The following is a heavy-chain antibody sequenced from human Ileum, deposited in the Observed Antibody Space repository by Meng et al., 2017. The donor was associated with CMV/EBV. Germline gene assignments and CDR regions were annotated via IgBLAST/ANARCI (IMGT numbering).Heavy chain of an antibody. Sequence: CCASSGFTVSTNYMTWVRQAPGTGLGWVSVMYSDGGTYYADSLKGRFTISRDTSKNTLYLQINSLRVEDTAVYYCARNIVPAARWVYWGQGTLVTVSS. D-gene: IGHD2-2*01. J-gene: IGHJ4*02. CDR2: MYSDGGT. CDR3: ARNIVPAARWVY. CDR1: GFTVSTNY. V-gene: IGHV3-53*01.